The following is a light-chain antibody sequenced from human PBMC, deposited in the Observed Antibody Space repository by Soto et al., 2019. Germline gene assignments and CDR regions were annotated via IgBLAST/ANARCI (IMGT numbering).Light chain of an antibody. CDR1: QDISNY. CDR3: QQYNSYSPT. V-gene: IGKV1-9*01. CDR2: ATS. J-gene: IGKJ1*01. Sequence: DIQLTQSPSFLSASVGDRVTITCRASQDISNYLAWYQQKPGKAPKFLLYATSTFQSGVPSRFSGSGSGTEFTLTISSLHPDDFATYYCQQYNSYSPTFGQGTKVDIK.